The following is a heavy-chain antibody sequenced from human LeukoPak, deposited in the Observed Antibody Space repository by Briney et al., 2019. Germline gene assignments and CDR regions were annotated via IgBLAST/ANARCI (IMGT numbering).Heavy chain of an antibody. J-gene: IGHJ3*02. V-gene: IGHV5-51*01. CDR1: GYIFTSYW. D-gene: IGHD2-8*01. CDR2: IYPGDSDT. CDR3: AKRGTNGVRDAFDI. Sequence: GESLKISCKGSGYIFTSYWIGWVRQLPGKGVEGRGIIYPGDSDTRYSPSCQGQVTISADKSISTAYLQWSSLKASDTAMYYCAKRGTNGVRDAFDIWGQGTMVTVSS.